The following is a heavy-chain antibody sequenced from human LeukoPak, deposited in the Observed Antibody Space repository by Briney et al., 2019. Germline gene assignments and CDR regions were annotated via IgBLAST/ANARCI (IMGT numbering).Heavy chain of an antibody. J-gene: IGHJ5*02. V-gene: IGHV4-61*02. D-gene: IGHD2-2*02. CDR2: IYTSGST. CDR1: GCSISSGSYY. Sequence: SQTLSLTCTFSGCSISSGSYYWSWIRQPAGKGLEWIGRIYTSGSTNYNPSLKSRVTISVDTSKNQLSLKLSSVTAADTAVYYCARSIPTRHEKNWFDPWGQGTLVTVSS. CDR3: ARSIPTRHEKNWFDP.